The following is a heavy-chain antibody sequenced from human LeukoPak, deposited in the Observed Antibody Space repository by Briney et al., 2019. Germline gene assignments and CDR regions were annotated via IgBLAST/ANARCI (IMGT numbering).Heavy chain of an antibody. CDR2: INQDGSEK. CDR3: ADPPSDL. Sequence: GGSLRLSCATSGFNFNTKWMTWVRQAPGKGLEWVANINQDGSEKYRGDSVKGRFIISRDNAKRSLFLEMSSLRAEDTAVYYCADPPSDLWGQGTLVAVSS. V-gene: IGHV3-7*01. CDR1: GFNFNTKW. J-gene: IGHJ5*02.